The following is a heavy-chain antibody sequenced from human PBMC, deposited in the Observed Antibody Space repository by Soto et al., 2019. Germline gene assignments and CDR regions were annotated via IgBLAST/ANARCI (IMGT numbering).Heavy chain of an antibody. D-gene: IGHD3-10*01. CDR2: IYWDDDK. CDR3: AHFAYYGSASLDI. CDR1: GFSLSTSGVG. Sequence: QITLKESGPTLVKPTQTLTLTCPVSGFSLSTSGVGVAWIRQPPGKALQWLGIIYWDDDKRYSPSLRSRLTITKDTSKHQLVPSMANMQSVDTATYFCAHFAYYGSASLDIWGQGTLVSVSS. J-gene: IGHJ4*02. V-gene: IGHV2-5*02.